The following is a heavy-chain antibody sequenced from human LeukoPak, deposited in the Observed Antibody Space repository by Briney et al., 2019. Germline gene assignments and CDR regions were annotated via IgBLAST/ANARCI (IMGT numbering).Heavy chain of an antibody. CDR3: AKDPDIVGATTPDY. CDR2: ISGSGGST. CDR1: GFTFSSYA. J-gene: IGHJ4*02. D-gene: IGHD1-26*01. Sequence: GGSLRLSCAASGFTFSSYAMSWLRQAPGKGLEWVSAISGSGGSTYYADSVKGRFTISRDNSKNTRYLQMNSLRAEDTAVYYCAKDPDIVGATTPDYWGQGTLVTVSS. V-gene: IGHV3-23*01.